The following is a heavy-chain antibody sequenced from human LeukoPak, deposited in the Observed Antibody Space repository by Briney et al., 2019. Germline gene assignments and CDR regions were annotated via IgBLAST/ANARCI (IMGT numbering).Heavy chain of an antibody. D-gene: IGHD3-22*01. CDR2: IRYDGSNK. CDR3: AKYPYYYDSSGYYAEYFQH. J-gene: IGHJ1*01. Sequence: GGSLRLSCAASGFTFSSYGMHWVRQAPAKGLEWVAFIRYDGSNKYYADSVKGRFTISRDNSKNTLYLQMNSLGAEDTAVYYCAKYPYYYDSSGYYAEYFQHWGQGTLVTVSS. CDR1: GFTFSSYG. V-gene: IGHV3-30*02.